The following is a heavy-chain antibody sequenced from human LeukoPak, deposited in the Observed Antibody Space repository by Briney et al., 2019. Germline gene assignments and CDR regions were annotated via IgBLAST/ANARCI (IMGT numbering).Heavy chain of an antibody. V-gene: IGHV3-7*03. Sequence: SEGSLRLSCAASGFMFSSNWMSWVRLAPGKGLEWVANIKEDGTETYYVDSVKGRFTISRDNAKNSLYLQMNSLRVEDTAVYYCAKEGRSLQTYWGQGTLVTVSS. CDR1: GFMFSSNW. CDR3: AKEGRSLQTY. D-gene: IGHD5-24*01. CDR2: IKEDGTET. J-gene: IGHJ4*02.